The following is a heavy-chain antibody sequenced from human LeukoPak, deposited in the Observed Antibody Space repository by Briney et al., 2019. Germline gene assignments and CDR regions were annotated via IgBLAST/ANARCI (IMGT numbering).Heavy chain of an antibody. V-gene: IGHV5-51*01. Sequence: GESLKISGKGSGYIFTAYRIGWVRQMPGKGLEWMGIIRPGDSNTIYSPSFQGQVTISADKSISTAYLQWSSLKASDTAIYYCARREDSDSYRIDYWGQGTLVTVSS. CDR3: ARREDSDSYRIDY. CDR1: GYIFTAYR. D-gene: IGHD2-21*02. J-gene: IGHJ4*02. CDR2: IRPGDSNT.